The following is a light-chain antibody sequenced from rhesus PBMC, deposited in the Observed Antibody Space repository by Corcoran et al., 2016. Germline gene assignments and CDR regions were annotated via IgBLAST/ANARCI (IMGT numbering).Light chain of an antibody. CDR2: DTS. CDR1: QSVSSS. V-gene: IGKV3-53*02. Sequence: QVILTQSPATLSLSPGERATLSCRASQSVSSSLAWYQQKPGQAPKLLLYDTSNRATGIPDRFSGSGSGTEFTLTISSLEPEDFAVYYCQKYSRPPWTFGQGTKVEIK. CDR3: QKYSRPPWT. J-gene: IGKJ1*01.